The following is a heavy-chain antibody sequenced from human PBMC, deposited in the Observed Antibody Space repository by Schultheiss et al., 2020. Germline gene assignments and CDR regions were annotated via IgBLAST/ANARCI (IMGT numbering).Heavy chain of an antibody. V-gene: IGHV3-48*02. Sequence: WGSLRLSCAASGFTFSSYSMNWVRQAPGKGLEWVSYISSSSSTIYYADSVKGRLTISRDNAKNSLYLQMNSLRDEDTAVYYCARAPHDSGYSYGYDYWGQGTLVTVSS. CDR2: ISSSSSTI. CDR3: ARAPHDSGYSYGYDY. D-gene: IGHD5-18*01. CDR1: GFTFSSYS. J-gene: IGHJ4*02.